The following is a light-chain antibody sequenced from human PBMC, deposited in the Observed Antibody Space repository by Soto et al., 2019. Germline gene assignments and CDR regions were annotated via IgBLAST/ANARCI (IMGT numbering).Light chain of an antibody. CDR3: QQYNNWHPMYT. CDR2: GTS. Sequence: EIVMTQSPATLSVSSGERASLSCSASQSVSSNLAWYQQKPGQAPRLLIYGTSTRAPCIPARFSGSGSGTEFTLTISSQQSEDFAFYYCQQYNNWHPMYTFGQGTKVDIK. J-gene: IGKJ2*01. CDR1: QSVSSN. V-gene: IGKV3-15*01.